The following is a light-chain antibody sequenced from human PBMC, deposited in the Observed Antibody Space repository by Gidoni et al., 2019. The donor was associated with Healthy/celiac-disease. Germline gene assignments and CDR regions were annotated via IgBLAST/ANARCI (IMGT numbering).Light chain of an antibody. CDR3: QQYGSSPPYT. CDR2: GAS. Sequence: EIVLTQSPGTLSLSPGERATLSCRASQSVSSSYLAWYQQKPGQAPRLLLYGASSRATGIPDRFSGSGSGTDFTLTISRLEPEDFAVYYCQQYGSSPPYTFGQGTKVEIK. J-gene: IGKJ1*01. CDR1: QSVSSSY. V-gene: IGKV3-20*01.